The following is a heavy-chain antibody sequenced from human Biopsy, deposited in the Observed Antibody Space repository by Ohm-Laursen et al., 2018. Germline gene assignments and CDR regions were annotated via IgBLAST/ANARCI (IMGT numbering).Heavy chain of an antibody. CDR1: GYSFSTYD. Sequence: ASVKVSCKASGYSFSTYDVNWVRQARGHGLEWMGWMIPSSGKTGYAQRFQGRVTLTMNTSISTAYMELSGLRSEDTAVYFCARGYSRRVSIFEASIYWFDTWGQGTLVTVSS. CDR3: ARGYSRRVSIFEASIYWFDT. D-gene: IGHD6-6*01. J-gene: IGHJ5*02. V-gene: IGHV1-8*01. CDR2: MIPSSGKT.